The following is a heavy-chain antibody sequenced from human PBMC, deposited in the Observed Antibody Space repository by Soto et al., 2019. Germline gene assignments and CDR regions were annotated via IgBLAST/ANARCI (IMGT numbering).Heavy chain of an antibody. Sequence: SETLSLTCTVSGGSTSSYYWSWIRQPPGKGLEWIGYIYYSGSTNYNPSLKSRVTISVDTSKNQFSLKLSSVTAADTAVYYCARHKFGRGELSFFPHFDYWGQGTLVTVSS. CDR1: GGSTSSYY. D-gene: IGHD3-16*02. CDR2: IYYSGST. V-gene: IGHV4-59*08. J-gene: IGHJ4*02. CDR3: ARHKFGRGELSFFPHFDY.